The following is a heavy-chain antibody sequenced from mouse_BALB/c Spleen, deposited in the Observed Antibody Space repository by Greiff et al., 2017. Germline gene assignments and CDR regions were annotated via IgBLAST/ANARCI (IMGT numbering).Heavy chain of an antibody. CDR3: VRDPLYYYGSRSWYFDV. J-gene: IGHJ1*01. V-gene: IGHV2-9-2*01. CDR2: IWTGGGT. Sequence: QVQLKESGPGLVAPSQSLSITCTVSGFSLTSYDISWIRQPPGKGLEWLGVIWTGGGTNYNSAFMSRLSISKDNSKSQVFLKMNSLQTDDTAIYYCVRDPLYYYGSRSWYFDVWGAGTTVTVSS. D-gene: IGHD1-1*01. CDR1: GFSLTSYD.